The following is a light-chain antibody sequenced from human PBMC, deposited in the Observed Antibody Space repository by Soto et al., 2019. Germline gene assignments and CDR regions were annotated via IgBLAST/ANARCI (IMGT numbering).Light chain of an antibody. CDR2: EVS. CDR1: SSDVGGYNY. CDR3: SSYRSSSTYV. Sequence: QSALTQPASVSGSPGQSITISCTGTSSDVGGYNYVSWYQQHPGKAPKLMIYEVSNRPSGVSNRFSGSKSGNTAPLTISGLQAEDEADYYCSSYRSSSTYVFGTGTKVTVL. V-gene: IGLV2-14*01. J-gene: IGLJ1*01.